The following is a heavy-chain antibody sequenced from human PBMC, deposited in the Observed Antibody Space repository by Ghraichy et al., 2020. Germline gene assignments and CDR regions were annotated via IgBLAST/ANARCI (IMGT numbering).Heavy chain of an antibody. Sequence: SETLSLACTVSGGSITSYYWSWIRQPPGKGLEWIGYIFYTGSTKYNPSLNSRVTISVDTSKNQFSLKVSSVTAADTAVYYCARRTGLQDDAFDIWGQGTMVTVSS. CDR1: GGSITSYY. CDR3: ARRTGLQDDAFDI. J-gene: IGHJ3*02. D-gene: IGHD4-11*01. CDR2: IFYTGST. V-gene: IGHV4-59*08.